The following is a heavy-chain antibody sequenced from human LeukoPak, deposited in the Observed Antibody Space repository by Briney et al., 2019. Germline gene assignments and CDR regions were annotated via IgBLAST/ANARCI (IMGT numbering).Heavy chain of an antibody. V-gene: IGHV1-3*01. CDR2: INAGNGNT. D-gene: IGHD3-22*01. J-gene: IGHJ4*02. CDR3: ARAGTNYYDSSGYYQNAPFDY. CDR1: GYTFTSYA. Sequence: GASVKVSCKASGYTFTSYAMHWVRQAPGQRLEWMGWINAGNGNTKYSQKFQGRVTITRDTSASTAYMELRSLRSDDTAVYYCARAGTNYYDSSGYYQNAPFDYWGQGTLVTVSS.